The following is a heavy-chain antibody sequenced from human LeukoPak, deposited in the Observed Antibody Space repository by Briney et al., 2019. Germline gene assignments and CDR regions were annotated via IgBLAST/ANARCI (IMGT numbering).Heavy chain of an antibody. CDR1: GGTFSSYA. Sequence: ASVKVSCKASGGTFSSYAISWVRQAPGQGLEWMGGIIPIFGTANYAQKFQGRVTITADESTSTAYMELSSLRSEDTAVYYCARFSTDISRMGIAVAGPGGGYYFDYWGQGTLVTVSS. V-gene: IGHV1-69*13. J-gene: IGHJ4*02. CDR3: ARFSTDISRMGIAVAGPGGGYYFDY. D-gene: IGHD6-19*01. CDR2: IIPIFGTA.